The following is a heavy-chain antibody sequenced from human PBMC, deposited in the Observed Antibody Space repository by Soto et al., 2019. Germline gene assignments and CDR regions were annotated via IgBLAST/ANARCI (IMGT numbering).Heavy chain of an antibody. CDR1: GYTFIKYG. J-gene: IGHJ6*02. Sequence: QVKLAQSPAEVKKPGASVRVSFKASGYTFIKYGIAWVRQAPGQGLEWMGWISPYDDKTIYAQTFQGRVTLTADRSTRTVYVDLRSLKSNDTAVYYCARGGYYENVWGKLSHYGLDKWGQGTSVTVSS. V-gene: IGHV1-18*01. D-gene: IGHD3-16*01. CDR2: ISPYDDKT. CDR3: ARGGYYENVWGKLSHYGLDK.